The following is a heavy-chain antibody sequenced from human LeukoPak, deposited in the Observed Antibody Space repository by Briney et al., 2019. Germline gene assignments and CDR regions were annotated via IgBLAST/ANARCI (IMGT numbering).Heavy chain of an antibody. CDR3: ARAGDESTGHYDSLPF. Sequence: ASVKVSCKASGYTFDENHIHWVRQAPGQGPQWMGWINPKSGATDSAQQFQGRLTMTRDTSIGTASMDLSGLRLDDTGIYYCARAGDESTGHYDSLPFWCQGTMVTVSS. J-gene: IGHJ3*01. D-gene: IGHD2-8*02. CDR1: GYTFDENH. V-gene: IGHV1-2*02. CDR2: INPKSGAT.